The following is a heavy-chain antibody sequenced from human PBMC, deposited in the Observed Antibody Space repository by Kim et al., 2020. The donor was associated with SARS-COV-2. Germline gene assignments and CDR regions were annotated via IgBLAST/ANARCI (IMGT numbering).Heavy chain of an antibody. Sequence: GGSLRLSCAASGFTFSSFYMSWVRQTPGKGLEWVAHIKPDGSDKYYVDSVRGRFTISRDNAKSSRYLQVTSLRAEDTAVYYCARVNYDFWGGYNDLRFDHWGQRALVSVSS. CDR2: IKPDGSDK. CDR3: ARVNYDFWGGYNDLRFDH. J-gene: IGHJ4*02. V-gene: IGHV3-7*03. CDR1: GFTFSSFY. D-gene: IGHD3-3*01.